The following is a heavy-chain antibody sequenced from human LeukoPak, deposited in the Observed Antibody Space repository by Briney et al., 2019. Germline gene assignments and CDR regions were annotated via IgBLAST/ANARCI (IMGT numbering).Heavy chain of an antibody. V-gene: IGHV3-48*01. D-gene: IGHD1/OR15-1a*01. J-gene: IGHJ6*02. Sequence: GGSLRLSCAASGFSFDNYAMSWVRQAPGKGLEWVSYIRSSSTRIYYADPVKGRFTVSRDNAKNSMYLQMTSLRAEDTAVYYCARVNKPADYEYYGLDVWGQGTTVTISS. CDR1: GFSFDNYA. CDR3: ARVNKPADYEYYGLDV. CDR2: IRSSSTRI.